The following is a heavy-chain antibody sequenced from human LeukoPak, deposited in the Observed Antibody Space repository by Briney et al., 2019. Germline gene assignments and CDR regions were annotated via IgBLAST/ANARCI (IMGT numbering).Heavy chain of an antibody. J-gene: IGHJ6*03. CDR3: ARDLWKPINYCYYYMDV. D-gene: IGHD3-3*01. CDR1: GDSVSNNRAA. Sequence: SQTLSLTCAISGDSVSNNRAAWNWIRQSPSRGLEWLGRTHYRSRWHTDYADSVKSRITINPDSSKNHFSLQLKSVTPEDTAVYYCARDLWKPINYCYYYMDVWGEGTTVTVSS. CDR2: THYRSRWHT. V-gene: IGHV6-1*01.